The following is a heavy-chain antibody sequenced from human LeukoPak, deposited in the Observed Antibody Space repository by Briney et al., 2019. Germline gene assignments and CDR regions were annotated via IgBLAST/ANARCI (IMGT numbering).Heavy chain of an antibody. CDR2: ISAYNGNT. V-gene: IGHV1-18*01. J-gene: IGHJ4*02. CDR1: GYTFTSYG. D-gene: IGHD6-13*01. Sequence: ASVKVSCKASGYTFTSYGISWVRQAPGQGLEWMGWISAYNGNTNYAQKLQGRITMTTDTSTSTAYMELRSLRSDDTAVYYCARGGTRSSWVGNFDYWGQGTLVTVSS. CDR3: ARGGTRSSWVGNFDY.